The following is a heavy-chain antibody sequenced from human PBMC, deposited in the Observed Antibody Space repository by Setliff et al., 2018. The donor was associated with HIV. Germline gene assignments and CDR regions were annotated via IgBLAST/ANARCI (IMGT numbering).Heavy chain of an antibody. V-gene: IGHV4-31*03. CDR2: ISYIGYT. D-gene: IGHD3-22*01. J-gene: IGHJ5*02. CDR3: ARELRRFDTSDTASHNWFDP. CDR1: GDSINSGGYH. Sequence: SETLSLTCTVSGDSINSGGYHWTWIRQHPGKSLEWIGYISYIGYTYYNPALNSRLTISLYTSKNQFSLKLSSVTAADTAVYYCARELRRFDTSDTASHNWFDPWGQGTLVTVSS.